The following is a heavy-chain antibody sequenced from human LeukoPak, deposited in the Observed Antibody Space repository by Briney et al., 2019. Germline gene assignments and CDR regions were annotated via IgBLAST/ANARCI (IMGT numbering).Heavy chain of an antibody. V-gene: IGHV1-2*02. CDR2: IKPNSGGT. CDR3: ATNILVRDIINWFAP. D-gene: IGHD3-10*01. CDR1: GYSFADYY. Sequence: ASVKVSCKASGYSFADYYMHWVRQAPGQGLEWMGWIKPNSGGTRSAQKFQGRVTMTRDTSISTAYMELSSLRYDDTAVYYCATNILVRDIINWFAPWGQGTLVTVSS. J-gene: IGHJ5*02.